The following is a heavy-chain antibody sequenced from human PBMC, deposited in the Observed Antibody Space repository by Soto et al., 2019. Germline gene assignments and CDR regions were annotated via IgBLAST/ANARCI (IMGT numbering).Heavy chain of an antibody. D-gene: IGHD1-7*01. CDR1: GFTFSSYG. V-gene: IGHV3-23*02. Sequence: GGSLRLSGAASGFTFSSYGMIWVRQAPGKGLEGVLYISSSDDGTYYEESVKGRFNISRDNSQKKLYMLMESMRAEDTAVYYCEKNYLFDNWGQGAPVTVSS. CDR3: EKNYLFDN. J-gene: IGHJ4*02. CDR2: ISSSDDGT.